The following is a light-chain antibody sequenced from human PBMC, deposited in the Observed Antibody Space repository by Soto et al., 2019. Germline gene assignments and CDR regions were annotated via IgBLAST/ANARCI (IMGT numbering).Light chain of an antibody. Sequence: EVVMTQSPATLSVSPGERATLSCRASETVATNLAWYQQKPGQAPRLLISGASTRAAGISDRFRGSGSGTEFTLTISSLRSEDSAIYYCQQYFEWPPMTXGXGTKVEI. CDR2: GAS. V-gene: IGKV3-15*01. CDR1: ETVATN. CDR3: QQYFEWPPMT. J-gene: IGKJ1*01.